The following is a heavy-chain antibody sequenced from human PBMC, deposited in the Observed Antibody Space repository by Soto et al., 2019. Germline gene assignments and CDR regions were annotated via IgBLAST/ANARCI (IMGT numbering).Heavy chain of an antibody. CDR2: TNPNSGNT. CDR1: GGTFTSYD. Sequence: ASVKVSCKASGGTFTSYDINWVRQATGQGLEWMGWTNPNSGNTGYAQKFQGRVTMTRNTSISTAYMELSSLRSEDTAVYYCAILMRRITVVGEHVFDMGGKGKMVTSSS. J-gene: IGHJ3*02. D-gene: IGHD3-10*02. V-gene: IGHV1-8*01. CDR3: AILMRRITVVGEHVFDM.